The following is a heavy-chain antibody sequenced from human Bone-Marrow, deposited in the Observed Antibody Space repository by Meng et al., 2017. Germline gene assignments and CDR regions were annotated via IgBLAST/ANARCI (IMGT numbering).Heavy chain of an antibody. CDR3: ARGHTYDYVWGSYRFDY. CDR1: GGTFSSYA. J-gene: IGHJ4*02. Sequence: AKPVEAGGGVKKPGSAVKVSCKASGGTFSSYAISWVRQAPGQGLEWMGGIIPIFGTANYAQKFQGRVTITADKSTSTAYMELSSLRSEDTAVYYCARGHTYDYVWGSYRFDYWGQGTLVTVSS. D-gene: IGHD3-16*02. V-gene: IGHV1-69*06. CDR2: IIPIFGTA.